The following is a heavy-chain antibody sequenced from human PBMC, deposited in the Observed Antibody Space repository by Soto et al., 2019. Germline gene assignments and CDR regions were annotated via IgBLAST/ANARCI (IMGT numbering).Heavy chain of an antibody. J-gene: IGHJ6*02. CDR1: GFTFSSYW. V-gene: IGHV3-48*02. CDR3: ARLYCDYG. CDR2: VSLDSDSI. Sequence: GGSLRLSCAASGFTFSSYWMSWVRQAPGQGLEWIAYVSLDSDSIQYADSVKGRFTISRDDAENSLYLQMDSLRDEDTATYYCARLYCDYGWGQGTTVTVSS. D-gene: IGHD3-3*01.